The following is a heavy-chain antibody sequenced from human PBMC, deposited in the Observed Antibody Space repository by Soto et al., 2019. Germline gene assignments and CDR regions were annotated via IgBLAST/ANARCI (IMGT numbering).Heavy chain of an antibody. V-gene: IGHV4-59*08. CDR3: ARRYGSAIDY. D-gene: IGHD1-26*01. J-gene: IGHJ4*02. CDR2: IYYSGST. Sequence: SETLSLTCTVSGGSISSYYWSWIRQPPGKGLEWIGYIYYSGSTNYNPSLKSRVTISVDTSKNQFSLKLNSMTAADTAVYYCARRYGSAIDYWGQGTLVTVSS. CDR1: GGSISSYY.